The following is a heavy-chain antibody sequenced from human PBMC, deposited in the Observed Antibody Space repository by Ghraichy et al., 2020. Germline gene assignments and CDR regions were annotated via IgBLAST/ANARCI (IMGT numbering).Heavy chain of an antibody. CDR1: GGSISSYY. J-gene: IGHJ4*02. D-gene: IGHD1-26*01. CDR2: IYYSGST. Sequence: SETLSLTCTVSGGSISSYYWSWIRQPPGKGLEWIGYIYYSGSTNYNPSLKSRVTISVDTSKNQFSLKLSSVTAADTAVYYCARGRFDSGAVPVDYWGQGTLVTVSS. V-gene: IGHV4-59*01. CDR3: ARGRFDSGAVPVDY.